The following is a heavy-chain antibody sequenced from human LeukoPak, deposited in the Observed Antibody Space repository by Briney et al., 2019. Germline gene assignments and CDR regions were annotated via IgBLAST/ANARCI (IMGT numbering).Heavy chain of an antibody. CDR1: GFTFSSYW. CDR3: ARVPRGWSIDY. V-gene: IGHV3-74*01. Sequence: GGSVRLSCAASGFTFSSYWMHWVRQAPGKGLVWVSRINSDGSSTSYADSVKGRFTISRDNAKNTLYLQMNSLRAEDTAVYYCARVPRGWSIDYWGQGTLVTVSS. J-gene: IGHJ4*02. D-gene: IGHD6-19*01. CDR2: INSDGSST.